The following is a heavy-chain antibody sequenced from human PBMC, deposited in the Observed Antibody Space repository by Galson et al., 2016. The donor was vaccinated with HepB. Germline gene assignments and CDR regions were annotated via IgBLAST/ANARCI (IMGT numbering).Heavy chain of an antibody. CDR2: IWYDGSNK. CDR1: GFTSSSYT. Sequence: SLRLSCAASGFTSSSYTMHWVRQAPGKGLDWVAGIWYDGSNKYYGDSVKGRFTISRDNSKNTLYLQMNSLRAEDTAVYYCARELWNYNSFDMWGQGTMVTVSS. D-gene: IGHD1-7*01. V-gene: IGHV3-33*01. J-gene: IGHJ3*02. CDR3: ARELWNYNSFDM.